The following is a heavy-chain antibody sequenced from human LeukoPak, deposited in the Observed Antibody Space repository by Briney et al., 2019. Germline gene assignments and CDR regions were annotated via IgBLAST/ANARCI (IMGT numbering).Heavy chain of an antibody. CDR3: ARAPYSSGWFDY. D-gene: IGHD6-19*01. CDR1: GYTFTDYY. Sequence: ASVKVSCTASGYTFTDYYLYWVRQAPGQGLEWMGWINPNSGGTNYAQKFQGRVTMTRDTSISTAYMELSRLTSDDTAIYYCARAPYSSGWFDYWGQGTLVTVSS. CDR2: INPNSGGT. J-gene: IGHJ4*02. V-gene: IGHV1-2*02.